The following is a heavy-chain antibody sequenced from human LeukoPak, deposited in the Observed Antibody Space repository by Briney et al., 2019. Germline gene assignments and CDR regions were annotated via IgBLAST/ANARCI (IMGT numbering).Heavy chain of an antibody. CDR1: GSTFSSYW. Sequence: GGSLRLSCAASGSTFSSYWMHWVRQAPGKGLMWVSRINSDGSSISYADSVKGRFTTSRDNVKNTLYLQMNSLRVEDTAVYYCAGDPPYDSGVGFDIWGQGTTVTVSS. CDR2: INSDGSSI. CDR3: AGDPPYDSGVGFDI. D-gene: IGHD3-3*01. V-gene: IGHV3-74*01. J-gene: IGHJ3*02.